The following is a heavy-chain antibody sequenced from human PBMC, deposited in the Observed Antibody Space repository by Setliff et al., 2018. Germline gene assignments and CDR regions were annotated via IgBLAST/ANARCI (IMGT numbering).Heavy chain of an antibody. CDR2: FRPRGKT. Sequence: SETLSLTCAVSGSAISSGHYWGWIRQPPGKGLEWIGSFRPRGKTYYNPSLNSRVTISVDTSKKQFSLKVTSVTAADTAVYYCVRDAGDGYGVDAYAGGGFDFWGQGTMVTVSS. CDR1: GSAISSGHY. J-gene: IGHJ3*01. D-gene: IGHD4-17*01. CDR3: VRDAGDGYGVDAYAGGGFDF. V-gene: IGHV4-38-2*02.